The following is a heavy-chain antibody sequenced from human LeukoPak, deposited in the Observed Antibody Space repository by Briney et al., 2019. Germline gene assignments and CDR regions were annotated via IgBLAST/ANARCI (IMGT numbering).Heavy chain of an antibody. V-gene: IGHV4-4*09. Sequence: TTSETLSLTCTVSGSISGYYWSWIRQPPGKGLEWIGYIYTSGSTNYNPSLESRVTISVDTSKNQCSLDLSSVTAADTAVYYCARQKCTSTSCLTKNAFDIWGQGTMVTVSS. CDR2: IYTSGST. CDR1: GSISGYY. J-gene: IGHJ3*02. CDR3: ARQKCTSTSCLTKNAFDI. D-gene: IGHD2-2*01.